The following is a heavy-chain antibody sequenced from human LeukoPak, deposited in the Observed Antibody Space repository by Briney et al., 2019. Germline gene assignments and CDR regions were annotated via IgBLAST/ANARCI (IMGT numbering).Heavy chain of an antibody. CDR2: IIPIFGIA. D-gene: IGHD3-22*01. V-gene: IGHV1-69*04. Sequence: ASVKGSCKASVDTFSSYAISWVRQAPGQGLEWMGRIIPIFGIANYAQKFQGRVTITADKSTNTAYMELSSLRSEDTAVYFRARTPEDSSGYSFFDIWSQGRMVTV. J-gene: IGHJ3*02. CDR1: VDTFSSYA. CDR3: ARTPEDSSGYSFFDI.